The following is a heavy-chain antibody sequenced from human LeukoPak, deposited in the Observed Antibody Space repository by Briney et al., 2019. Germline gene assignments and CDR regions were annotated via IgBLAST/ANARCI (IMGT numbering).Heavy chain of an antibody. D-gene: IGHD6-19*01. Sequence: ASVNVSCKASGYTFTSYGITWVRQAPGQGLEWMGWISAYNGATEYAQNLQGRVTMSTDTSTSTAYMELRSLISDDTAVYYCARDIGASAWDRLGYYWGQGTLLTVSS. J-gene: IGHJ4*02. CDR2: ISAYNGAT. V-gene: IGHV1-18*04. CDR3: ARDIGASAWDRLGYY. CDR1: GYTFTSYG.